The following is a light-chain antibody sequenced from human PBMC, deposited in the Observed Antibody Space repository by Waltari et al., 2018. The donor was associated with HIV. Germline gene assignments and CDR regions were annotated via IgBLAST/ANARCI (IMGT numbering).Light chain of an antibody. CDR2: ETS. J-gene: IGKJ2*01. CDR3: QQRSKWPPT. CDR1: QSIGSY. Sequence: ELVLTQSPATLSLSPGDRATLSCRASQSIGSYLAWYQQKPGQAPRLLIYETSNRATGIPARFSGSGSGTDFALTISSLEPEDFGVYYCQQRSKWPPTFGQGTKLEIK. V-gene: IGKV3-11*01.